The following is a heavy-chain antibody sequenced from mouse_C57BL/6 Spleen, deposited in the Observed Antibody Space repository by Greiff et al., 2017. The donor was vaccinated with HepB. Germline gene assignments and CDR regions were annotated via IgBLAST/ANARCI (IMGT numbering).Heavy chain of an antibody. D-gene: IGHD1-1*01. CDR2: IYPGDGDT. CDR1: GYAFSSSW. CDR3: ARRSYYYGSPYYAMDY. J-gene: IGHJ4*01. Sequence: QVQLQQSGPELVKPGASVKISCKASGYAFSSSWMNWVKQRPGKGLEWIGRIYPGDGDTNYNGKFKGKATLTADKSSSTAYMQLSSLTSEDSAVYFCARRSYYYGSPYYAMDYWGRGTSVTVSS. V-gene: IGHV1-82*01.